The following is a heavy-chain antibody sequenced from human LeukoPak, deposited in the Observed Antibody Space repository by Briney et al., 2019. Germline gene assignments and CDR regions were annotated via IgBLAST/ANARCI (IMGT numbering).Heavy chain of an antibody. J-gene: IGHJ4*02. Sequence: GGSLRLSCAASGFTFSSYGMHWVRQAPGKGLEWVAFIRYDGSNKYYADSVKGRFTISRDNSKNTLYLQMNSLRAEDTAVYYCAKIRSLYYYGSGDPSAFDYWGQGTLVTVSS. CDR2: IRYDGSNK. D-gene: IGHD3-10*01. V-gene: IGHV3-30*02. CDR3: AKIRSLYYYGSGDPSAFDY. CDR1: GFTFSSYG.